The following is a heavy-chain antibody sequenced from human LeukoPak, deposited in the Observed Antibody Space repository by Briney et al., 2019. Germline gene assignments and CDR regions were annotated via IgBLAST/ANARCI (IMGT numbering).Heavy chain of an antibody. CDR2: IIPIFGTA. CDR3: ATARGYSGYEEFDP. Sequence: SVKVSCKASGGTFSSYAISWVRQAPGQGLEWMGGIIPIFGTANYAQKFQGRATITAGESTSTAYMELSSLRSEDTAVYYCATARGYSGYEEFDPWGQGTLVTVSS. CDR1: GGTFSSYA. D-gene: IGHD5-12*01. V-gene: IGHV1-69*13. J-gene: IGHJ5*02.